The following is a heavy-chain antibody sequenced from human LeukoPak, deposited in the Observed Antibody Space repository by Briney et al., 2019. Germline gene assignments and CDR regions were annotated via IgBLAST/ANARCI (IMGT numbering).Heavy chain of an antibody. CDR1: GFTFTDYY. V-gene: IGHV3-11*01. Sequence: GGSLRLSCAVSGFTFTDYYMSWTRQAPGKGLEWISYISNDATSIYYADSVKGRFTISRDNAKNSLYLQMNSLRANDTAMYYCARSNWLDPWGQGTLVTVSS. CDR3: ARSNWLDP. CDR2: ISNDATSI. J-gene: IGHJ5*02.